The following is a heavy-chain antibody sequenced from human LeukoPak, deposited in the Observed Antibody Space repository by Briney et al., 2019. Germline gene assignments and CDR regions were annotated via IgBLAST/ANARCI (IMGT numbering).Heavy chain of an antibody. CDR3: AKDQRGGGYPNDAFDI. CDR2: ISGSGGST. CDR1: GFTFSSYA. V-gene: IGHV3-23*01. J-gene: IGHJ3*02. D-gene: IGHD3-16*01. Sequence: PGGSLRLSCAASGFTFSSYAMSWVRQAPGKGLEWVSAISGSGGSTYYADSVKGRFTISRDNSKNTLYLQMNSLRAEDTAVYYCAKDQRGGGYPNDAFDIWGQGTMVTVSS.